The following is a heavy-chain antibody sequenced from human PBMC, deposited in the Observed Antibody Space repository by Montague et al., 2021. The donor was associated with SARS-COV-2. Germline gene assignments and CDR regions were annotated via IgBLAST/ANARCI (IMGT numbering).Heavy chain of an antibody. CDR1: GGSFSTYS. CDR3: ARLGDGVVPSPILGVGPYYSYYLMDC. V-gene: IGHV4-34*01. D-gene: IGHD3-10*01. J-gene: IGHJ6*03. CDR2: IHHGGST. Sequence: SETLSLTCAVHGGSFSTYSWNWIRQPPGKGLEWIGEIHHGGSTNYNPSLKSRVTISADTSKNQFSLKLTSVAAADTAVYYCARLGDGVVPSPILGVGPYYSYYLMDCMGKGTKVTVSS.